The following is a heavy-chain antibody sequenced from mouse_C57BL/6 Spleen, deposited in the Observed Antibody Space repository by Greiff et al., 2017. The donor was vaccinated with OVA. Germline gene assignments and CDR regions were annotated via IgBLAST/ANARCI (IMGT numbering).Heavy chain of an antibody. CDR1: GFTFSSYT. CDR2: ISGGGGNT. J-gene: IGHJ1*03. D-gene: IGHD2-5*01. CDR3: ARHYYSNYVRYFDV. Sequence: EVHLVESGGGLVKPGGSLKLSCAASGFTFSSYTMSWVRQTPEKRLEWVATISGGGGNTYYPDSVKGRFTISRDNAKNTVYLQMSSLRSEDTALYYCARHYYSNYVRYFDVWGTGTTVTVSS. V-gene: IGHV5-9*01.